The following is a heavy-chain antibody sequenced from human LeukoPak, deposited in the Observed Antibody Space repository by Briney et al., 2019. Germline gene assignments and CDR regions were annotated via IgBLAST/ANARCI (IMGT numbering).Heavy chain of an antibody. CDR3: AKDENPRDYNYSGMDV. Sequence: PGRSLRLSCAASGFTFSGFTFSSYAMHWVRQAPGKGLEWVAVVSNDDSIKYYAESLKGRLTISRDNSKNMLYLQMNDLRHEDTAVYYCAKDENPRDYNYSGMDVWGQGTTVTVSS. CDR1: GFTFSGFTFSSYA. V-gene: IGHV3-30-3*01. CDR2: VSNDDSIK. D-gene: IGHD2/OR15-2a*01. J-gene: IGHJ6*02.